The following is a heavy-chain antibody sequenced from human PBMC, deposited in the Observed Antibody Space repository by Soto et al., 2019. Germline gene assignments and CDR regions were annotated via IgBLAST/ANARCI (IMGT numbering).Heavy chain of an antibody. CDR2: INHSGST. D-gene: IGHD6-19*01. J-gene: IGHJ4*02. V-gene: IGHV4-34*01. Sequence: SETLSLTCAVYGGSISGYYWSWISQNPGKGLEWIGEINHSGSTNYHPSLKRRLTISLDTSKHQFSLKLSSVTAADTAVYYCARRRLAVAVSFDYWGQRTLVTVSS. CDR1: GGSISGYY. CDR3: ARRRLAVAVSFDY.